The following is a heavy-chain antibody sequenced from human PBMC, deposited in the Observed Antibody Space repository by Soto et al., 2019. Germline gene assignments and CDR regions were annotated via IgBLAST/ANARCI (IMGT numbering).Heavy chain of an antibody. CDR2: ISGSGGST. J-gene: IGHJ6*02. V-gene: IGHV3-23*01. Sequence: GGSLRLSCAASGFTFGNYAISWVRQAPGKGLEWVSSISGSGGSTDYADSVKGRFTISRVNSKNTLYLQMNSLRPEDTAVYYCATYSGNYERYGVYYGMDVWGQGTMVTVSS. D-gene: IGHD1-26*01. CDR1: GFTFGNYA. CDR3: ATYSGNYERYGVYYGMDV.